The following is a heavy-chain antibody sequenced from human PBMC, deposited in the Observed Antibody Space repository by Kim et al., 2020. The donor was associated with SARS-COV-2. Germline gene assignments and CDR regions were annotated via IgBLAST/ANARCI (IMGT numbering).Heavy chain of an antibody. V-gene: IGHV4-34*01. Sequence: LKSRVTTSVDTSKNQFSLKLSSVAAADTAVYYCARGPGYGDYVVGYFQHWGQGTLVTVSS. D-gene: IGHD4-17*01. CDR3: ARGPGYGDYVVGYFQH. J-gene: IGHJ1*01.